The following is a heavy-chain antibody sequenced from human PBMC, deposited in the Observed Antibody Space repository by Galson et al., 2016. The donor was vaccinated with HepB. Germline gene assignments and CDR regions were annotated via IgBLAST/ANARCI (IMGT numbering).Heavy chain of an antibody. CDR1: GFTFDDYT. V-gene: IGHV3-43*01. CDR2: ISWDGRSP. D-gene: IGHD6-19*01. CDR3: ARVGWVYYYYGMDV. Sequence: SLRLSCAASGFTFDDYTMHWVRQVPGKGLEWVALISWDGRSPDYADSVRGRFTISRDNAKNSPYLQMNSLRAEDTAVYYCARVGWVYYYYGMDVWGQGTTVTVSS. J-gene: IGHJ6*02.